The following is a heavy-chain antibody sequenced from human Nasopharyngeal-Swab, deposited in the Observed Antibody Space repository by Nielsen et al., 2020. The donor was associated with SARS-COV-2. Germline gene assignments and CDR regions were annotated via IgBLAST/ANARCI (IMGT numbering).Heavy chain of an antibody. D-gene: IGHD6-19*01. J-gene: IGHJ4*02. V-gene: IGHV3-23*01. Sequence: GGSLRLSCAASGFTVSNNYMSWVRQAPGKGLEWVSGISGSGGTIYYVDSVKGRFTISRDNSRNSLYLHMSNLRAEDTAIYYCAKGYSSGWVPYEYWGQGTLVTVSS. CDR3: AKGYSSGWVPYEY. CDR2: ISGSGGTI. CDR1: GFTVSNNY.